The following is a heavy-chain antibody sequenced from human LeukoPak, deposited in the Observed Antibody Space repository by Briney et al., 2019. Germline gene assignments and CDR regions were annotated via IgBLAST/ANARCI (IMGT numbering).Heavy chain of an antibody. CDR3: ARGYSGNYRLGY. CDR2: ISSDGRIT. J-gene: IGHJ4*02. CDR1: GFTFSNHW. Sequence: GGSLRLSCAASGFTFSNHWMHWVRQAPGEGLVWVSRISSDGRITNYADSVKGRFTISRDNAKNTLYLQMNSLRADDSAVYYCARGYSGNYRLGYWGRGTLVTVSS. V-gene: IGHV3-74*01. D-gene: IGHD1-26*01.